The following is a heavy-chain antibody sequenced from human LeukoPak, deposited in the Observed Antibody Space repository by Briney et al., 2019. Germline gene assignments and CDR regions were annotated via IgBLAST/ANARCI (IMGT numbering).Heavy chain of an antibody. D-gene: IGHD6-19*01. V-gene: IGHV3-30*04. J-gene: IGHJ6*03. CDR3: ARDPGQWLVRNIMDV. Sequence: GGSLRLSCAASGFTFSSYAMHWVRQAPGKGLEWVAVISYDGSNKYYADSVKGRFTISRDNSKNTLYLQMNSLRAEDTAVYYCARDPGQWLVRNIMDVWGKGTTVTVSS. CDR2: ISYDGSNK. CDR1: GFTFSSYA.